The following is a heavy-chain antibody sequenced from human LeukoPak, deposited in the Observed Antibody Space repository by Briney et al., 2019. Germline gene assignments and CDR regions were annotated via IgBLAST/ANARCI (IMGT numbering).Heavy chain of an antibody. V-gene: IGHV4-39*07. CDR3: ARDKRSDYSNYLNWFDP. J-gene: IGHJ5*02. D-gene: IGHD4-11*01. CDR1: GGSISSSSYY. CDR2: IYYSGST. Sequence: SETLSLTCTVSGGSISSSSYYWGWIRQPPGKGLEWIGSIYYSGSTYYNPSLKSRVTISVDTSKNQFSLKLSSVTAADTAVYYCARDKRSDYSNYLNWFDPWGQGTLVTVSS.